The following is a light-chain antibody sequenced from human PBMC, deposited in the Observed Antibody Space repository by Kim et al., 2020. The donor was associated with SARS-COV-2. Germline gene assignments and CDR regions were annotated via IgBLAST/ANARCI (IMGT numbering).Light chain of an antibody. V-gene: IGLV2-14*03. CDR3: SSYTSSSTLEV. J-gene: IGLJ3*02. CDR2: DVS. CDR1: GSDVGGYNY. Sequence: QSITISCSGTGSDVGGYNYVSWYQQHPGKAPKLIIYDVSNRPSGVSNRFSGSKSGNTASLTISGLQAEDEADYFCSSYTSSSTLEVFGGGTQLTVL.